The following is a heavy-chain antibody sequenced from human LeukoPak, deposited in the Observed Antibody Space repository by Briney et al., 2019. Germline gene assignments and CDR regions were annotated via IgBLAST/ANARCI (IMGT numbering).Heavy chain of an antibody. CDR1: GFTLSTYG. V-gene: IGHV3-30*02. Sequence: GGSLRLSCAASGFTLSTYGMHWVRQAPGKGLEWVAFIRYDGSDKYHADSVNGRFTISRDTSKNTLYLQMSGLRVEDTAVYYCAKVGSRDSGGYYSGPKYYFDYWGQGTLVTVSS. J-gene: IGHJ4*02. D-gene: IGHD3-22*01. CDR3: AKVGSRDSGGYYSGPKYYFDY. CDR2: IRYDGSDK.